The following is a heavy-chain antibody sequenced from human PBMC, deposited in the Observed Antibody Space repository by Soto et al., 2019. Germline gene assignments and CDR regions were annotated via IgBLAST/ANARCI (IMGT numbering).Heavy chain of an antibody. D-gene: IGHD3-22*01. J-gene: IGHJ3*02. V-gene: IGHV3-15*01. CDR3: ATEVSYYNSTGYCPVVGDTLDI. Sequence: EVQLVESGGGLVKPGESLRLSCAASGFTVSNVCMTWVRQTAGKGLEWVGHIKRKPDGGTTEYAAPGKGRVTISRDDSKNTLYLQLNSQKTEDKAVYYCATEVSYYNSTGYCPVVGDTLDIWGQGTMVTVSS. CDR1: GFTVSNVC. CDR2: IKRKPDGGTT.